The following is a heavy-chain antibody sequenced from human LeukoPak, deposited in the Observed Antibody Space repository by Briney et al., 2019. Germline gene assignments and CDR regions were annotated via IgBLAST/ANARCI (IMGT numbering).Heavy chain of an antibody. CDR2: ISGSGGST. V-gene: IGHV3-23*01. J-gene: IGHJ4*02. D-gene: IGHD6-19*01. CDR1: GFTSSSYA. CDR3: ARWRDRNGWYGRASGY. Sequence: GGSLRLSCAASGFTSSSYAMSWVRQAPGKGLEWVSTISGSGGSTYFADSVKGRFTISRDNSKNTLYLQMKRLRAEDTAIYYCARWRDRNGWYGRASGYWGQGTLVTVSS.